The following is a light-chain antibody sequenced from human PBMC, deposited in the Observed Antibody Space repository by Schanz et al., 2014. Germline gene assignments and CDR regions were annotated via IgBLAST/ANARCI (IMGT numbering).Light chain of an antibody. J-gene: IGKJ1*01. CDR2: AAS. CDR3: RQYGGSPRT. V-gene: IGKV3-20*01. CDR1: QSVSSSY. Sequence: ETVLTQSPGALSLSPGERATLSCRASQSVSSSYFAWYQQKPGQPLRLLVYAASSRATGIADRFSGSGSGTDFTLTIDRLEPEDFAVYYCRQYGGSPRTFGQGTKVEIK.